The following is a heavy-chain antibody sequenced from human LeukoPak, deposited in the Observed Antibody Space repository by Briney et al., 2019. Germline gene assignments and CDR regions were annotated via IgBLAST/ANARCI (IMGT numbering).Heavy chain of an antibody. CDR3: AREHFDWLSASKINCFDP. V-gene: IGHV1-46*01. CDR2: INPSGGST. J-gene: IGHJ5*02. D-gene: IGHD3-9*01. Sequence: GESLKISCQGSGYSFTSYGISWVRQAPGQGLEWMGIINPSGGSTSYAQKFQDRVTMTRDTSTSTVYMELSSLRSEDTAVYYCAREHFDWLSASKINCFDPWGQGTLVTVSS. CDR1: GYSFTSYG.